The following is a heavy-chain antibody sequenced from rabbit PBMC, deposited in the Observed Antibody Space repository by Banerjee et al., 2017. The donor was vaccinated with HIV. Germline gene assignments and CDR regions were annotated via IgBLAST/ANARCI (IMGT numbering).Heavy chain of an antibody. V-gene: IGHV1S43*01. CDR2: TYTSSGST. D-gene: IGHD6-1*01. CDR3: ARSGGTGYAGATNL. J-gene: IGHJ4*01. Sequence: QSLEESGGDLVKPGASLTLTCTASGFSFRSGYYMCWVRQAPGKGLEWIGCTYTSSGSTWYASWVNGRFTISRSTSLNTVDLKMTSLTAADTATYFCARSGGTGYAGATNLWGPGTLVTVS. CDR1: GFSFRSGYY.